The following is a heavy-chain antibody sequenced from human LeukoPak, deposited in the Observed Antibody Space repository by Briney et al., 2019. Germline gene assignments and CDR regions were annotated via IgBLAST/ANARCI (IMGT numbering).Heavy chain of an antibody. CDR1: GFTFSSYS. CDR3: VRGESGIQENSFDI. Sequence: GGSLRLSCAASGFTFSSYSMNWVRQAPGKGLEWVSYITNSGNSKSYADSVKGRFTISRDNTKNSLYLQMNSLRVEDTAVYSCVRGESGIQENSFDIWGQGTLVTVSS. V-gene: IGHV3-48*01. D-gene: IGHD2/OR15-2a*01. J-gene: IGHJ3*02. CDR2: ITNSGNSK.